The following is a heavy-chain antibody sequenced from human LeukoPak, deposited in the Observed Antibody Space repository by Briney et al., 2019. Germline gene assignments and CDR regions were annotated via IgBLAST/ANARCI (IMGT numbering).Heavy chain of an antibody. D-gene: IGHD3-10*01. J-gene: IGHJ4*02. Sequence: GESLKISCRGSGYIFTSYWIGWVRQMPGKGLEWMGIIYPGDSDTRYSPSFQGQVTISADKSISTAYLQWSSLKASDTAMYYCARLQYYYGSGSYYNGRYYFDYWGQGTLVTVSS. CDR3: ARLQYYYGSGSYYNGRYYFDY. CDR1: GYIFTSYW. V-gene: IGHV5-51*01. CDR2: IYPGDSDT.